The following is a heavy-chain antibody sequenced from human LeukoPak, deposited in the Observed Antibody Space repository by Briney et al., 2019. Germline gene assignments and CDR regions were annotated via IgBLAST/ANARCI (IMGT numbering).Heavy chain of an antibody. CDR2: ISGSGGST. D-gene: IGHD6-13*01. CDR3: AHTAAGTPFDY. Sequence: GGSLRLSCAASGFTFTNYAMSWVRQAPGKGLEWVSAISGSGGSTYYADSVKGRFTISGDNSKNTLYLQMNSLRAEDTAVYYCAHTAAGTPFDYWGQGTLVTVSS. V-gene: IGHV3-23*01. CDR1: GFTFTNYA. J-gene: IGHJ4*02.